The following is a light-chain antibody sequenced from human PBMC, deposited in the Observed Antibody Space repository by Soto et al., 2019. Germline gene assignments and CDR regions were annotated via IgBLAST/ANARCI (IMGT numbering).Light chain of an antibody. CDR3: QHYNSYSEA. V-gene: IGKV1-5*03. CDR1: QTISSL. CDR2: KAS. Sequence: DIQMAQSPSTLSGPVGDRVTITCRASQTISSLLAWYQQKPGKAPKLLIYKASTLKSGVPSRFSGSGSGTEFTLTISSLQPDDFATYYCQHYNSYSEAFGQGTKVDIK. J-gene: IGKJ1*01.